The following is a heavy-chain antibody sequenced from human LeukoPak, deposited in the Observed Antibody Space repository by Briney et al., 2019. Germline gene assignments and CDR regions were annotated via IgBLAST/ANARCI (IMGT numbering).Heavy chain of an antibody. CDR1: GFTFNSYG. D-gene: IGHD3-22*01. Sequence: GGSLRLSCAASGFTFNSYGMNWVRQAPGKGVEWVSSVSSSSTYIYYADSVKGRFTISRDNAKNSLYLQMNSLRAEDTAVYYCARDYYDSSGYYYYNYMDVWGKGTTVTVSS. CDR3: ARDYYDSSGYYYYNYMDV. J-gene: IGHJ6*03. CDR2: VSSSSTYI. V-gene: IGHV3-21*01.